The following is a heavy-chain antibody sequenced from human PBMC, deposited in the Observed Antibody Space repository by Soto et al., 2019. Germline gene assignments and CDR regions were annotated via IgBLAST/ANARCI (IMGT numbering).Heavy chain of an antibody. CDR2: IYYSGST. D-gene: IGHD4-17*01. V-gene: IGHV4-59*01. CDR3: ARRYGYAFDI. Sequence: SETLSLTCTVSGGSISSYYWSWIRQPPGKGLEWIGYIYYSGSTNYNPSLKSRVTISVDTSKNQFSLKLSSVTAADTAVYYCARRYGYAFDICGQGTIGTVSS. CDR1: GGSISSYY. J-gene: IGHJ3*02.